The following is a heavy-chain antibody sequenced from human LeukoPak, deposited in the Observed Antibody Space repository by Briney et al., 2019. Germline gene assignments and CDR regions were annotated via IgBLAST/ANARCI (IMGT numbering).Heavy chain of an antibody. D-gene: IGHD2-15*01. Sequence: GASVKVSCKASGYTFTGYYMHWVRQAPGQGLEWMGWINPNSGGTNYAQKFQGRVTMTRDTSISTAYMELSRLRSDDTAVYYCAREGRYCSGGSCYSLRGGWDYWGQGTLVTVSS. V-gene: IGHV1-2*02. CDR1: GYTFTGYY. CDR2: INPNSGGT. CDR3: AREGRYCSGGSCYSLRGGWDY. J-gene: IGHJ4*02.